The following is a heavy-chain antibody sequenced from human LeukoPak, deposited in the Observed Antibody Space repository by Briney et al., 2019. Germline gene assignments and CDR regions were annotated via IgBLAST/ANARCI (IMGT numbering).Heavy chain of an antibody. V-gene: IGHV4-59*01. CDR2: IYYSWST. CDR3: ARAYSSSWYMRVGNDAFDI. CDR1: GGSISSYY. Sequence: PSETLSLTCTVSGGSISSYYWSWIRQPPGKVLEWIGYIYYSWSTNYNPSLKTRVTISVDTSKNQFSLKLSSVTAAATAVYYCARAYSSSWYMRVGNDAFDIWGQGTMVTVSS. J-gene: IGHJ3*02. D-gene: IGHD6-13*01.